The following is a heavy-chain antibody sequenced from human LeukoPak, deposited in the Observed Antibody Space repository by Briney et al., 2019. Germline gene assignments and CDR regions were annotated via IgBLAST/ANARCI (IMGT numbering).Heavy chain of an antibody. CDR2: MNPNSGNT. V-gene: IGHV1-8*03. CDR1: GYTFTSYD. CDR3: ASNINSYYDSNGYTFQH. J-gene: IGHJ1*01. D-gene: IGHD3-22*01. Sequence: ASVKVSCKASGYTFTSYDINWVRQATGQGLEWMGWMNPNSGNTGYAQKFQGRVTITRNTSISTAYMELSSLRSEDTAVYYCASNINSYYDSNGYTFQHWGQGTLVTVSS.